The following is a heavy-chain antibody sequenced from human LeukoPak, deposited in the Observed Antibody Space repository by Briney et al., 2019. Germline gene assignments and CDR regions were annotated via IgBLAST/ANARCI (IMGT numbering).Heavy chain of an antibody. J-gene: IGHJ3*02. CDR1: GFTFDDYG. CDR2: INWNGGST. D-gene: IGHD1-7*01. CDR3: ARVGITGTEADLDPAFDI. Sequence: GGSLRLSCAASGFTFDDYGMSWVRQAPGKGLEWVSGINWNGGSTGYADSVKGRFTISRDNAKNSLYLQMNRLRAEDTALYYCARVGITGTEADLDPAFDIWGQGTMVTVSS. V-gene: IGHV3-20*04.